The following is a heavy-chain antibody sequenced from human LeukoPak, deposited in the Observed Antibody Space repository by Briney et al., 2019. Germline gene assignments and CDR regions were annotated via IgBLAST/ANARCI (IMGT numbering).Heavy chain of an antibody. CDR1: GGSISSSSYY. Sequence: PSETLSLTXTVSGGSISSSSYYWGWIRQAPGKGLEWIGYMYYSGTAYYNMSLKRRVTISVDTSKNQFSLKLSSVTATDTAVYYCAGSGTYSDDAFDIWGQGTMVTVSS. CDR2: MYYSGTA. CDR3: AGSGTYSDDAFDI. V-gene: IGHV4-39*01. D-gene: IGHD3-10*01. J-gene: IGHJ3*02.